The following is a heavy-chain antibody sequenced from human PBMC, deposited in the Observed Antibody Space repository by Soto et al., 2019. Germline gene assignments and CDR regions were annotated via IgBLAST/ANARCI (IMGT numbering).Heavy chain of an antibody. D-gene: IGHD4-17*01. V-gene: IGHV3-23*01. CDR2: ICGSGGGT. CDR3: AKDRGALRWSEEHYYFDY. J-gene: IGHJ4*02. Sequence: PGGSLRLSCAASGFTFSSYAMSWVRQAPGKGLEWVSTICGSGGGTYYADSMKGRSTISRDNSKNTLYLQMNSLRAEDTAIYYCAKDRGALRWSEEHYYFDYWGQGTLVTVSS. CDR1: GFTFSSYA.